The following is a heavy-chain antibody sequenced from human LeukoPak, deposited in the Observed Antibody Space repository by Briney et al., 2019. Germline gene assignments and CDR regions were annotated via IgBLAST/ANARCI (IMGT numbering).Heavy chain of an antibody. J-gene: IGHJ4*02. V-gene: IGHV3-53*01. CDR2: IYSGGST. D-gene: IGHD3-10*01. CDR3: ASLRYYRSGSSDY. CDR1: GFTVSSNY. Sequence: GGSLRLSCAASGFTVSSNYMSWVRQAPGKGLEWVSVIYSGGSTYYADSVKGRFTISRDNSKNTLYLQMNSLRAEDTAVYYCASLRYYRSGSSDYWGQGTLVTVSS.